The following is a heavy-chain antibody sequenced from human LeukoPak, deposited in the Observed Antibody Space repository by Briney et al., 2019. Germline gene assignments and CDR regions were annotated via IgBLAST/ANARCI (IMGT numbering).Heavy chain of an antibody. CDR2: SYSSGST. V-gene: IGHV3-23*05. J-gene: IGHJ4*02. CDR3: ARALYSSSSGY. CDR1: GFTFSSHA. D-gene: IGHD6-6*01. Sequence: GGSLRLSCAASGFTFSSHAMSWVRQAPGKGLEWVSLSYSSGSTYYADSVKGRFTISRDNSKNTLYLQMSSLRAEDTAVYYCARALYSSSSGYWGQGTLVTVSS.